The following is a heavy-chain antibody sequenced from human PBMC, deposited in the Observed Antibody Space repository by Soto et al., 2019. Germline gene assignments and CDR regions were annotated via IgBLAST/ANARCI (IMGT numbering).Heavy chain of an antibody. D-gene: IGHD2-21*01. CDR2: ISSSSSYI. V-gene: IGHV3-21*01. CDR1: GFTFSSYS. Sequence: PGESLKISCAASGFTFSSYSMNWVRQAPGKGLEWVSSISSSSSYIYYVDSVKGRFTISRDNAKNSLYLQMNSLRAEDTAVYYCARDRWGVVNWSNYYSYGVDVWGQGTTVTVSS. CDR3: ARDRWGVVNWSNYYSYGVDV. J-gene: IGHJ6*02.